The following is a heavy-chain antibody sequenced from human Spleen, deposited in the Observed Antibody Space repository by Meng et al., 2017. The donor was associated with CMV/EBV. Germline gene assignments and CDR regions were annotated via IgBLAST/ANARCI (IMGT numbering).Heavy chain of an antibody. CDR1: EFTFSYYW. V-gene: IGHV3-7*01. CDR3: ARDTFRFLDY. J-gene: IGHJ4*02. Sequence: GESLKISCAASEFTFSYYWVTWVRQAPGKGLEWVANINEDGSDTYYVDSVKGRFTISRDNAKNSLYLQMNSLRAEDTAVYLCARDTFRFLDYWGQGTLVTVSS. D-gene: IGHD3-3*01. CDR2: INEDGSDT.